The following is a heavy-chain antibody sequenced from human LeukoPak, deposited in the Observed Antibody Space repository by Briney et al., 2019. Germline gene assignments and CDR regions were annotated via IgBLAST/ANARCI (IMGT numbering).Heavy chain of an antibody. V-gene: IGHV4-34*01. CDR1: GGSFSGYY. D-gene: IGHD2-15*01. Sequence: PSETLSLTCAVYGGSFSGYYWSWIRQPPGKGLEWIGEINHSGSTNYNPSLKSRVTISVDTSKNQFSLKLSSVTAADTAVYYCARAPLYCSGGSCYSWDFDYWGQGTLVTVSS. CDR3: ARAPLYCSGGSCYSWDFDY. J-gene: IGHJ4*02. CDR2: INHSGST.